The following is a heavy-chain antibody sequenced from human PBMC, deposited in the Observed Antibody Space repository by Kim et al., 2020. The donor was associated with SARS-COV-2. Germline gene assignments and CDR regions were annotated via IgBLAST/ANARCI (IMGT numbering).Heavy chain of an antibody. V-gene: IGHV3-23*02. CDR2: ISGSGGST. CDR3: AKDLSDYGIVTAYFRVRSRCFDD. J-gene: IGHJ4*02. CDR1: GFTFSDYA. D-gene: IGHD3-9*01. Sequence: GGSLRLSCAASGFTFSDYAMSWVRQAPGKGLEWVSAISGSGGSTYYGDSVKGRFTISRDNSKNTVYLQMNSLRAGDTAVYYCAKDLSDYGIVTAYFRVRSRCFDDWGQGTLVTVSS.